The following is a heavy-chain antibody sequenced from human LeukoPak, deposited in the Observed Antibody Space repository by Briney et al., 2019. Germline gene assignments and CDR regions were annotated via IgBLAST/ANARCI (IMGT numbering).Heavy chain of an antibody. D-gene: IGHD6-13*01. CDR2: IYYSGST. V-gene: IGHV4-59*08. CDR1: GGSISSYY. J-gene: IGHJ6*02. Sequence: SETLSLTCTVSGGSISSYYWSWIRQPPGKGLEWMGDIYYSGSTNYNPSLKSRVTISVDTSKNQFSLKLSSVTAADTAVYYCARLKAAAGTRYYYYGMDVWGQGTTVTVSS. CDR3: ARLKAAAGTRYYYYGMDV.